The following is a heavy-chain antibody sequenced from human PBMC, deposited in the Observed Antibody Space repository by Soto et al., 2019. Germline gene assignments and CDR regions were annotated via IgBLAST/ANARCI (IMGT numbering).Heavy chain of an antibody. J-gene: IGHJ3*02. CDR1: GYTFTGYA. D-gene: IGHD2-8*01. CDR2: INPSGGST. CDR3: ARVILMVYMLDPDVLAI. V-gene: IGHV1-46*01. Sequence: SAGKVSCKAWGYTFTGYAMHWGLQAPGQGLEWMGIINPSGGSTSYAQKFQGRVTMTRDTSTSTVYMELSSLRSEDTAVYYCARVILMVYMLDPDVLAISGQRTTVIVSS.